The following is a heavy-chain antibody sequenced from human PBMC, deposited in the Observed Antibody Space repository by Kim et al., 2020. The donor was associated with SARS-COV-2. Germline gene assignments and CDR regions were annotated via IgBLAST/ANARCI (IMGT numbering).Heavy chain of an antibody. Sequence: NTNYAQKLQGRVTMTTDTSTSTAYMELRSLRSDDTAVYYCARVTDGMDVWGQGTTVTVSS. CDR3: ARVTDGMDV. D-gene: IGHD3-16*01. J-gene: IGHJ6*02. CDR2: NT. V-gene: IGHV1-18*01.